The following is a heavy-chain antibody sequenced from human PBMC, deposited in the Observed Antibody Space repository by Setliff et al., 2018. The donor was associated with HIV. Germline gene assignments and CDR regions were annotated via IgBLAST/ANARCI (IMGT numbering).Heavy chain of an antibody. J-gene: IGHJ6*03. V-gene: IGHV4-59*11. CDR1: GGSISSHY. CDR2: IMYNESN. CDR3: ARVGHTRGYSGYDVYYYYMDV. Sequence: SETLSLTCSVSGGSISSHYWGWIRQPPGRGLEWIGYIMYNESNNFNPSLKSRVTISVDTSKNELSLRLSSVTAADSAVYYCARVGHTRGYSGYDVYYYYMDVWGEGTTVTVSS. D-gene: IGHD5-12*01.